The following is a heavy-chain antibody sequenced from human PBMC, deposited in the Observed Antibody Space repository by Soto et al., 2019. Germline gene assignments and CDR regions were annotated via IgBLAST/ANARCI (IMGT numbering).Heavy chain of an antibody. CDR3: ARDPGGSSSSQGDY. CDR1: GFTFSDYG. Sequence: QVQLVESGGGVVQPGRSLRLSCAASGFTFSDYGMHWVRQAPGKGLEWVAVIWYDGSNKNYADSVKGRFIISRDNSKNTLYLQMNSLRAEDTAVYYCARDPGGSSSSQGDYWGQGTLVTVSS. V-gene: IGHV3-33*01. CDR2: IWYDGSNK. J-gene: IGHJ4*02. D-gene: IGHD6-13*01.